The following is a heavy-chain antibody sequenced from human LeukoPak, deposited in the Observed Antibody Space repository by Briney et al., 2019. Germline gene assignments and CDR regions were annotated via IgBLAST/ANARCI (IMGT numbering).Heavy chain of an antibody. V-gene: IGHV1-18*01. CDR1: GYTLTSYG. J-gene: IGHJ4*02. D-gene: IGHD3-16*01. CDR3: AGEGGVFAY. Sequence: ASVKVSCKASGYTLTSYGISWVRQAPGQGLDWMGWISAYNGNINYLQKLHGRVTMATDTSTSKAYVGLGSLSVVDTAVYYGAGEGGVFAYWGQGTLVTVSS. CDR2: ISAYNGNI.